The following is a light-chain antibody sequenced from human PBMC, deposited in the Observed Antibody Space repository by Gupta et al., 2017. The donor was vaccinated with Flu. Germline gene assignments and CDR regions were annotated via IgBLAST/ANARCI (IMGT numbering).Light chain of an antibody. CDR3: AAWDDSLSAHYV. Sequence: QSVLTQPPSASGTPGPRVTISCSGSSSNIGSNYVYWYQQLPGTAPKLLIYRNNQRPSGVPDRFSGSKSGTSASLAISGLRSEDEADYYCAAWDDSLSAHYVFGTGTKVTVL. V-gene: IGLV1-47*01. CDR1: SSNIGSNY. CDR2: RNN. J-gene: IGLJ1*01.